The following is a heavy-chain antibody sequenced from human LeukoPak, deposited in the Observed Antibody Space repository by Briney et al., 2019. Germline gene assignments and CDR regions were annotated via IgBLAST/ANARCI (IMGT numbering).Heavy chain of an antibody. CDR2: ISSSSSYI. J-gene: IGHJ4*02. CDR1: GFTFSSYS. CDR3: ARDQDDVVVPAAMYYFDY. V-gene: IGHV3-21*01. Sequence: PGGSLRLSCAASGFTFSSYSMNWVRQAPGKGLEWVSSISSSSSYIYYADSVKGRFTISRDNAKNSLYLQMNSLRAEDTAMYYCARDQDDVVVPAAMYYFDYWGQGTLVTVYS. D-gene: IGHD2-2*01.